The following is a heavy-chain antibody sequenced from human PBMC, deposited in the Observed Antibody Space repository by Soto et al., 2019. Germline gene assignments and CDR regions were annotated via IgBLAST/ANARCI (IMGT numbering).Heavy chain of an antibody. D-gene: IGHD3-9*01. J-gene: IGHJ4*02. V-gene: IGHV4-31*03. CDR2: IYYSGST. CDR1: GGSISSGGYY. Sequence: TLSLTCTVSGGSISSGGYYWSWIRQHPGKGLEWIGYIYYSGSTYYNPSLKSRVTISVDTSKNQFSLKLSSVTAADTAVYYCARQILTGYYNDFDYWGQGTLVTVSS. CDR3: ARQILTGYYNDFDY.